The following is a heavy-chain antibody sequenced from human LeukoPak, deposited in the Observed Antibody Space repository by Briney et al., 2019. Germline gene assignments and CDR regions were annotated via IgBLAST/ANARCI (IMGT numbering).Heavy chain of an antibody. CDR3: ARRGIAAAGPFDY. D-gene: IGHD6-13*01. CDR2: IYYSGST. V-gene: IGHV4-59*04. CDR1: GGSISSYY. Sequence: SETLSLTCTVSGGSISSYYWSWIRQPPGKGLEWIGYIYYSGSTYYNPSLKSRVTISVDTSKNQFSLKLSSVTAADTAVYYCARRGIAAAGPFDYWGQGTLVTVSS. J-gene: IGHJ4*02.